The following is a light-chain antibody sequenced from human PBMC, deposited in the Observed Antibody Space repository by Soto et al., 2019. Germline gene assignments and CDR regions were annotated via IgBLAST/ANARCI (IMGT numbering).Light chain of an antibody. CDR3: GTWDTSLPACV. CDR1: ASNIGNNS. J-gene: IGLJ2*01. Sequence: QSVLTQPPSVSAAPGQRVTISCSGSASNIGNNSVSWYQQLPGAAPKLLIYDDNNRPSGIPDRFSGSKSGTSATLGITGLQTGDEADYYCGTWDTSLPACVFGLATKLTV. CDR2: DDN. V-gene: IGLV1-51*01.